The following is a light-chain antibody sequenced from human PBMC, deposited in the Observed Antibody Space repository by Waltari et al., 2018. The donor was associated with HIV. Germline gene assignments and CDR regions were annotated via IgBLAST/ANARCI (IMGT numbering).Light chain of an antibody. CDR1: GSDVGSYNL. Sequence: QSALTQPASVSGSPGQSITISCTGTGSDVGSYNLVSWYQQYPGKAPKLIIYEGSKRPLWISNRVSGSQSGNTASLTSSGLQAGDEADYYCCSYAVSSTSVIFGGGTKLTVL. CDR3: CSYAVSSTSVI. J-gene: IGLJ2*01. CDR2: EGS. V-gene: IGLV2-23*01.